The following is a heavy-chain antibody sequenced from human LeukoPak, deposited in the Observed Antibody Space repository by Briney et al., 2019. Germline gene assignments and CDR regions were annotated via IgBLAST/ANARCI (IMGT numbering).Heavy chain of an antibody. CDR2: IYYSGST. CDR1: SGSISSYY. J-gene: IGHJ6*02. V-gene: IGHV4-59*12. Sequence: SETLSLTCTVSSGSISSYYWSWIRQPPGKGLEWIGYIYYSGSTNYNPSLKSRVTISVDTSKNQFSLKLSSVTAADTAVYYCARDAPSTLFIGMDVWGQGTTVTVSS. D-gene: IGHD3-16*01. CDR3: ARDAPSTLFIGMDV.